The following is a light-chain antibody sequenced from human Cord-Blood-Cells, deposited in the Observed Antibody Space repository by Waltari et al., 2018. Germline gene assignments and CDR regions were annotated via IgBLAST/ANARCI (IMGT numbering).Light chain of an antibody. Sequence: DLKMTQSPSSLSASVGDRVTITCRASQSISIYLNWYQQKPGKAPKLLIYAASSLQSGVPSRFSGSGSGTDFTLTISSLQPEDFATYYCQQSYSTPLTFGGGTKVEIK. CDR3: QQSYSTPLT. CDR1: QSISIY. J-gene: IGKJ4*01. V-gene: IGKV1-39*01. CDR2: AAS.